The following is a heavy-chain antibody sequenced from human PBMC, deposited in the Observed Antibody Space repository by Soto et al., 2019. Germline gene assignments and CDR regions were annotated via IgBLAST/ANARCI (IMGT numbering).Heavy chain of an antibody. CDR2: IIPIFDAP. CDR1: GGTFNMYA. D-gene: IGHD3-16*01. CDR3: TRSIGSGGVMGGFDY. V-gene: IGHV1-69*13. Sequence: SVKVSCKASGGTFNMYAMNWVRQAPGQGLEWMGGIIPIFDAPRYSQQFQGRVTITVDESTSTAYMELSSLRSDDTAIYYCTRSIGSGGVMGGFDYWGQGTLVTV. J-gene: IGHJ4*02.